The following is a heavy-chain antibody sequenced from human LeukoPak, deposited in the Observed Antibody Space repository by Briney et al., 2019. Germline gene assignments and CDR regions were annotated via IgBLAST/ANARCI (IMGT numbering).Heavy chain of an antibody. V-gene: IGHV3-7*01. CDR1: GCTFSSFW. Sequence: GGSLRLSCAASGCTFSSFWMSWVRQAPGKGLEWVANIKQEGSEKYYVGSVKGRFTISGDDARNSLYLQMNSLRAEDTAVYFCARGFELDYWGQGTLVTVSS. CDR3: ARGFELDY. J-gene: IGHJ4*02. CDR2: IKQEGSEK.